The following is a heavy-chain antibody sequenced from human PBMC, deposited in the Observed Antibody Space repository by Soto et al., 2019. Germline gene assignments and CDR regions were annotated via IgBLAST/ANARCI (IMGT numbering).Heavy chain of an antibody. CDR1: GGSISSSNW. D-gene: IGHD6-6*01. J-gene: IGHJ6*03. V-gene: IGHV4-4*02. Sequence: SETLSLTCAVSGGSISSSNWWSWVRQPPGKGLEWIGEIYHSGSTNYNPSLKSRVTISVDKSKNQFSLKLSSVTAADTAVYYCATTIAARPHYYYYMDVWGKGTTVTVSS. CDR2: IYHSGST. CDR3: ATTIAARPHYYYYMDV.